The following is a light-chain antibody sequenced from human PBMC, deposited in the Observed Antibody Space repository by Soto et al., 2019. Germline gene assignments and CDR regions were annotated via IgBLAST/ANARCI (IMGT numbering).Light chain of an antibody. J-gene: IGLJ3*02. CDR2: EVS. Sequence: QSVLTQPASVSGSPGQSITISCTGTSSDVGGYNYFSWYQQHPGKAPKLMIYEVSNRPSGISNRFSGSKSGNTASLTISGLQAEDEADYYCSSYTSSSTRVFGGGTKLTVL. V-gene: IGLV2-14*01. CDR1: SSDVGGYNY. CDR3: SSYTSSSTRV.